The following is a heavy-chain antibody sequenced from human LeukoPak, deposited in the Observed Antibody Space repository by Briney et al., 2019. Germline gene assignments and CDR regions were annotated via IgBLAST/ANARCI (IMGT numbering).Heavy chain of an antibody. D-gene: IGHD6-19*01. CDR2: IFYSGST. CDR1: GGSISSSGYY. CDR3: ARASSGWYVKNYYFDY. J-gene: IGHJ4*02. V-gene: IGHV4-39*07. Sequence: SETLSLTCTVSGGSISSSGYYWGWIRQPPGKGLEWIASIFYSGSTYYNPSLKSRVTISVDTSQIQFSLKLSSVTAADTAVYYCARASSGWYVKNYYFDYWGQGTLVTVSS.